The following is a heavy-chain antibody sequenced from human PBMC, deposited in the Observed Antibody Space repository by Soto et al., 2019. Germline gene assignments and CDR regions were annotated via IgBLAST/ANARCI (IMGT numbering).Heavy chain of an antibody. CDR2: INPKSGGT. Sequence: GASVKVSCKASGYSFTDYHIHWVRQAPGQGLEWLGRINPKSGGTSTAQKFQGWVTMTRDRSISTVYMELTRLRSEDTAVYFCARGHSTDCSNGVCSFFYNHEMDVWGQGATVTVSS. CDR3: ARGHSTDCSNGVCSFFYNHEMDV. J-gene: IGHJ6*02. V-gene: IGHV1-2*04. CDR1: GYSFTDYH. D-gene: IGHD2-8*01.